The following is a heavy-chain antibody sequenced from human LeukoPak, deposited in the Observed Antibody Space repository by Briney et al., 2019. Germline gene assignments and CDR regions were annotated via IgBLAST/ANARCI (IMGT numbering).Heavy chain of an antibody. CDR3: ARDSGYSYGGGYYYGMDV. CDR2: IIPILGIA. V-gene: IGHV1-69*04. CDR1: GGTFSSYA. D-gene: IGHD5-18*01. Sequence: HRASVKVSCKASGGTFSSYAISWVRQAPGQGLEWMGRIIPILGIANYAQKFQGRVTITADKSTSTAYMELSSLRSEDTAVYYCARDSGYSYGGGYYYGMDVWGQGTTVTVSS. J-gene: IGHJ6*02.